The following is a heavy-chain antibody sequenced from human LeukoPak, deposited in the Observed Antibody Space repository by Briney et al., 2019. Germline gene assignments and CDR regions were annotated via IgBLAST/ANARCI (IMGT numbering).Heavy chain of an antibody. V-gene: IGHV1-69*04. CDR2: IIPILGIA. CDR3: ARDRGRPNWFDP. Sequence: ASVKVSCKDSGGTFSSYTISWVRQAPGQGLEWMGRIIPILGIANYAQKFQGRVTITADKSTSTAYMELSSLRSEDTAVYYCARDRGRPNWFDPWGQGTLVTVSS. J-gene: IGHJ5*02. D-gene: IGHD6-6*01. CDR1: GGTFSSYT.